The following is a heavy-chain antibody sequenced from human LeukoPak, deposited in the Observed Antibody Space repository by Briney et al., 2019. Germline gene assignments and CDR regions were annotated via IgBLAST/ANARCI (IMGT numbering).Heavy chain of an antibody. J-gene: IGHJ1*01. CDR1: GFNFRSFG. Sequence: PGGSLTLSCAAAGFNFRSFGMHWLRQAPGKGLEWVSYISSTSSYIYYADSVKGRFTISRDNARNSLFLQGHSLRAEDTAVYYCARDVGSHPEYFQHWGQGTLVTVSS. V-gene: IGHV3-21*06. D-gene: IGHD1-26*01. CDR3: ARDVGSHPEYFQH. CDR2: ISSTSSYI.